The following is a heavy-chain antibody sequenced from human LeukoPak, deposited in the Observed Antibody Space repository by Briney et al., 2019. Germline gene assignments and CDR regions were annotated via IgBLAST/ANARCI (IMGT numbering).Heavy chain of an antibody. CDR2: INYSGNT. V-gene: IGHV4-59*08. Sequence: SETLSLTCTVSGDSISTYYWRWIRQPPGKGLEWIGYINYSGNTNYNPSLKSRVSISVDTSKNQFALKLCSVAAPDPAVYYCARLNGGNWGQGTLVTVSS. D-gene: IGHD3-16*01. J-gene: IGHJ4*02. CDR1: GDSISTYY. CDR3: ARLNGGN.